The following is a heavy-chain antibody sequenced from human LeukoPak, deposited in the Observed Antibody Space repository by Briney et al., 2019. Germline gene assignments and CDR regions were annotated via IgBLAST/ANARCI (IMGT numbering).Heavy chain of an antibody. D-gene: IGHD3-3*01. J-gene: IGHJ4*02. V-gene: IGHV3-7*01. Sequence: GGSLRLSCAASGFTFSNSWMTWVRQAPGKGLEWVANIKQDGSEKYYVDSVMGRFTISRDNAQNSVYLQMNSLRAEDTAVYYCARDRSLSGVVIIGFWGQGTLVTVSS. CDR1: GFTFSNSW. CDR2: IKQDGSEK. CDR3: ARDRSLSGVVIIGF.